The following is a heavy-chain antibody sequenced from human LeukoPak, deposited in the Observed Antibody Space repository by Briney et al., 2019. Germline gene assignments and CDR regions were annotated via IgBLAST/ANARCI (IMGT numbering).Heavy chain of an antibody. CDR3: ARQQGTDYGDYVDY. CDR1: GNNFATHW. J-gene: IGHJ4*02. CDR2: IYPVDSDT. V-gene: IGHV5-51*01. D-gene: IGHD4-17*01. Sequence: GESLKISCKGSGNNFATHWIAWVRQTPGKGLEWIGVIYPVDSDTRYSPSFQGQVTISADKSISTAYLQWSSLKASDTAMYYCARQQGTDYGDYVDYWGQGTLVTVSS.